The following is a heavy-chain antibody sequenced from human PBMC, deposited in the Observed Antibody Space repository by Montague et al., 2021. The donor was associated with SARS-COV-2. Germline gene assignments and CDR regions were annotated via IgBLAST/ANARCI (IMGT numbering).Heavy chain of an antibody. V-gene: IGHV3-74*01. D-gene: IGHD2-15*01. CDR1: GFTFSNYW. Sequence: SLRLSCAASGFTFSNYWMHWVRQAPGKGLVWVSRINSDGSSTTYADSVKGRFTISRDNAKNTLYLQMNSLRAEDTAVYYCARGFEDVSGHYWGQGTLVTVSS. J-gene: IGHJ4*02. CDR2: INSDGSST. CDR3: ARGFEDVSGHY.